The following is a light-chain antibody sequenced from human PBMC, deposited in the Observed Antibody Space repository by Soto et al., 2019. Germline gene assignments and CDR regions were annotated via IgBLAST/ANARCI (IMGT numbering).Light chain of an antibody. CDR3: CSYAGGYTYV. Sequence: QSVLTQPRSVSGSPGQSVTISCTGTSSDVGAYNYVSWYQQHPGKAPKLMIYDVTKRPSGVPDRFSGSKSGNTASLAISGLQAEDEADYSCCSYAGGYTYVFGTGTKVTVL. V-gene: IGLV2-11*01. CDR2: DVT. J-gene: IGLJ1*01. CDR1: SSDVGAYNY.